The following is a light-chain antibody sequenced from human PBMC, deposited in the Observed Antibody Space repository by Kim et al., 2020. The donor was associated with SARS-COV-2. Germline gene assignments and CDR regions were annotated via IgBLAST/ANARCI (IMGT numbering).Light chain of an antibody. CDR1: QSISSY. V-gene: IGKV1-39*01. CDR2: AAS. CDR3: QQSYSTPRT. J-gene: IGKJ2*01. Sequence: GDRVTITCRASQSISSYLNWYQQKPGKAPKLLIYAASSLQSGVPSRFSGSGSGTDFTLTISSLQPEDFATYYCQQSYSTPRTFGQGTKLEIK.